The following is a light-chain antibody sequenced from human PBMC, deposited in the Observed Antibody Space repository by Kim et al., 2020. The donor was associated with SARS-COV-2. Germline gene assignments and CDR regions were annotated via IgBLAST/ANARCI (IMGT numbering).Light chain of an antibody. CDR1: QSISSY. V-gene: IGKV1-39*01. CDR2: AAS. CDR3: QQSYSTPRT. J-gene: IGKJ2*01. Sequence: GDRVTITCRASQSISSYLNWYQQKPGKAPKLLIYAASSLQSGVPSRFSGSGSGTDFTLTISSLQPEDFATYYCQQSYSTPRTFGQGTKLEIK.